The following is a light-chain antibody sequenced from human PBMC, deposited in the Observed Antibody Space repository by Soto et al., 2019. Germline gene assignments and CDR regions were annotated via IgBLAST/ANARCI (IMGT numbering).Light chain of an antibody. Sequence: EIVLTQSPATLSLSPGERATLSCRASATVLHYLAWYQQKTGQPPRILIFDTSTRANGVPPTFSVSGSVTDFKLCITGMEPEDCAVDYCRHGYHWPHLTFGGGPKVEIK. CDR1: ATVLHY. J-gene: IGKJ4*01. V-gene: IGKV3-11*01. CDR2: DTS. CDR3: RHGYHWPHLT.